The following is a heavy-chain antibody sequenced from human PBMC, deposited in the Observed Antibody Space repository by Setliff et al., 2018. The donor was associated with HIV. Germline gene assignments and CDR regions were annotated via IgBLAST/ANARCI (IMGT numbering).Heavy chain of an antibody. CDR3: ATGRLRATSPFDN. Sequence: PGGSLRLSCAASGFTFDNVDMNWVRQAPGKGPEWVSSISKNSFSIYYTDSVKGRFTVSRDNSRDTLYPQMNSLRAEDTAVYYCATGRLRATSPFDNWGQGTLVTVSS. CDR1: GFTFDNVD. CDR2: ISKNSFSI. V-gene: IGHV3-23*01. D-gene: IGHD1-26*01. J-gene: IGHJ4*02.